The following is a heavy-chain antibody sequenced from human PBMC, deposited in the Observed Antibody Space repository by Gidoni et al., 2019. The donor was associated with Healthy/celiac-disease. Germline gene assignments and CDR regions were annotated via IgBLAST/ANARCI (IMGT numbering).Heavy chain of an antibody. Sequence: QVQLVQSGAVVKKPGASVKVSCKAFGYTFTGYYMHWVRQAPGQGLEWMGWINPNSGGTNYAQKFQGRVTMTRDTSISTAYMELSRLRSDDTAVYYCARDDCSSTSCYGSIMVDYWGQGTLVTVSS. J-gene: IGHJ4*02. CDR3: ARDDCSSTSCYGSIMVDY. D-gene: IGHD2-2*01. CDR1: GYTFTGYY. V-gene: IGHV1-2*02. CDR2: INPNSGGT.